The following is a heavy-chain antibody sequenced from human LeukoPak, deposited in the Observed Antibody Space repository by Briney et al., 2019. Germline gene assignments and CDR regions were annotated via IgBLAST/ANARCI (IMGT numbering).Heavy chain of an antibody. CDR1: GYTFTSYD. V-gene: IGHV1-8*03. CDR3: ARDSRDSSSSGWFDP. CDR2: MNPNSGNT. D-gene: IGHD6-6*01. Sequence: GASVKVSCKSSGYTFTSYDINWVRQATGQGLEWMGWMNPNSGNTGYAQKIQGRVTITRNTSISTAYMELSSLRSEDTAVYYCARDSRDSSSSGWFDPWGRGTLVTVSS. J-gene: IGHJ5*02.